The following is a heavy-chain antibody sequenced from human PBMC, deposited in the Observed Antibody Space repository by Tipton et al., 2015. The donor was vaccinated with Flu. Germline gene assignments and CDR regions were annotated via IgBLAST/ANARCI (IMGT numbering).Heavy chain of an antibody. CDR1: GYTFTGYY. D-gene: IGHD2-2*01. Sequence: QVQLVQSGAEVKKPGASVKVSCKASGYTFTGYYMHWVRQAPGQGLEWMGWINPNSGGTNYAQKFQGWVTMTRDTSISTAYMELSRLRSDDTAVYYCARSIVVVPAARTYEYYGIDVWGQGTTVTVSS. J-gene: IGHJ6*02. CDR2: INPNSGGT. CDR3: ARSIVVVPAARTYEYYGIDV. V-gene: IGHV1-2*04.